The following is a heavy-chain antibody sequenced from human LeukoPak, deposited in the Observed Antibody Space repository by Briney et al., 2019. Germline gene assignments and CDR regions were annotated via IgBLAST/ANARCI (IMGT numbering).Heavy chain of an antibody. D-gene: IGHD6-13*01. CDR1: GFSFANSV. Sequence: GGSLRLSCAASGFSFANSVISWIRQAPGKGPEWVSAISGSGDRTDYADSVRVRFTISRDNSKSTLYLQMNSLRVEDTAIYYCAIREPIGYWGQGSLVTVSP. CDR2: ISGSGDRT. J-gene: IGHJ4*02. CDR3: AIREPIGY. V-gene: IGHV3-23*01.